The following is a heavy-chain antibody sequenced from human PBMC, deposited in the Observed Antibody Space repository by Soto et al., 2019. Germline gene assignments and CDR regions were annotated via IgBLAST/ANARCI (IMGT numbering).Heavy chain of an antibody. D-gene: IGHD2-2*01. CDR3: ARGKTAIVVPAASYYYYYRDV. Sequence: GGSLRLSCAASVFTFSSYSMNWVRQAPGKGLEWVSSISSSSSYIYYADSVKGRFTISRDNAKNSLYLQMNSLRAEDTAVYYCARGKTAIVVPAASYYYYYRDVWGKGTTVTVSS. CDR2: ISSSSSYI. V-gene: IGHV3-21*01. J-gene: IGHJ6*03. CDR1: VFTFSSYS.